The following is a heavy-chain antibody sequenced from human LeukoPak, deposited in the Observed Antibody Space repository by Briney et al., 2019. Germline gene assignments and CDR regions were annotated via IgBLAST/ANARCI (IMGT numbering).Heavy chain of an antibody. CDR2: INHSGST. D-gene: IGHD6-6*01. CDR1: GGSFSGYY. Sequence: SETLSLTCAVYGGSFSGYYWSWIRQPPGKGLEWIGEINHSGSTNYNPSLKSRVTISVDTSKNQFSLKLSSVTAADTAVYYCARGLDSSSSGSGGEKYYFDYWGREPWSPSPQ. J-gene: IGHJ4*02. CDR3: ARGLDSSSSGSGGEKYYFDY. V-gene: IGHV4-34*01.